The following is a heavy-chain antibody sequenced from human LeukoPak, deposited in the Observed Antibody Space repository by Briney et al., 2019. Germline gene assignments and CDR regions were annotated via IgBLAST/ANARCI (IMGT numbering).Heavy chain of an antibody. Sequence: ASVKVSCKASGYTFTSYGISWVRQAPGQGLEWMGWISAYNGNTNYAQKLQGRVTMTTDTSTSTAYMELRSLRSDDTAVYYCARVSSLVVPDDNEGYFDYWGQGTLVTVSS. D-gene: IGHD2-2*01. V-gene: IGHV1-18*01. CDR2: ISAYNGNT. CDR3: ARVSSLVVPDDNEGYFDY. CDR1: GYTFTSYG. J-gene: IGHJ4*02.